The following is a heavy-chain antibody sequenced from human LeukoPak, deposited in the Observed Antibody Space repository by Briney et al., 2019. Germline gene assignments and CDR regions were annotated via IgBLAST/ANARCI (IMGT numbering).Heavy chain of an antibody. Sequence: GASVKVSCKASGGTFSSYGISWVRQAPGQGLEWMGWISAYNGNTNYAQKLQGRVTMTTDTSTSTAYMELRSLRSDDTAVYYCARCGGRQLGGSRGLDAFDIWGQGTMVTVSS. D-gene: IGHD6-6*01. CDR2: ISAYNGNT. V-gene: IGHV1-18*01. J-gene: IGHJ3*02. CDR1: GGTFSSYG. CDR3: ARCGGRQLGGSRGLDAFDI.